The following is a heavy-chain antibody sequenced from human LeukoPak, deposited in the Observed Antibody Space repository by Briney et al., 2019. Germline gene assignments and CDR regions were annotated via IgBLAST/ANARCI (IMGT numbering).Heavy chain of an antibody. Sequence: GRSLRLSCAASGFTFDDYAMHWVRQAPGKGLEWVSGISWNSGSIGYADSVKGRFTNSRDNAKNSLYLQMNSLRAEDTALYYCAMTTVTYDAFDIWGQGTMVTVSS. CDR1: GFTFDDYA. J-gene: IGHJ3*02. CDR2: ISWNSGSI. CDR3: AMTTVTYDAFDI. D-gene: IGHD4-17*01. V-gene: IGHV3-9*01.